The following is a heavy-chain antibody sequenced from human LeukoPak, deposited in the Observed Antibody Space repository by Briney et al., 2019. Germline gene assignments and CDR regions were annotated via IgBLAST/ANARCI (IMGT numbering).Heavy chain of an antibody. CDR2: IIPIFGTA. CDR3: AKGEYYYGSGSPDHFDY. D-gene: IGHD3-10*01. CDR1: GGTFSSYA. J-gene: IGHJ4*02. Sequence: SVKVSCKASGGTFSSYAISWVRQAPGQGLEWMGGIIPIFGTANYAQKFQGRVTITADESTSTAYMELSSLRAEDTAVYYCAKGEYYYGSGSPDHFDYWGQGTLVTVSS. V-gene: IGHV1-69*13.